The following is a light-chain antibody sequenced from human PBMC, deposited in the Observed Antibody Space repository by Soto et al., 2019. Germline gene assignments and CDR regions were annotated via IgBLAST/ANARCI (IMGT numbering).Light chain of an antibody. CDR1: QSLLHSNGYNY. CDR2: LGS. V-gene: IGKV2-28*01. J-gene: IGKJ2*01. Sequence: DIVMTQSPLSLPVTPGEPASISCRSSQSLLHSNGYNYLDWYLQKPGQSSQLLIYLGSNRASGVPDRLRGSGTGTVITLKISRVEAEEVGVYYCMESLRTSMYTFGRGTKLVIK. CDR3: MESLRTSMYT.